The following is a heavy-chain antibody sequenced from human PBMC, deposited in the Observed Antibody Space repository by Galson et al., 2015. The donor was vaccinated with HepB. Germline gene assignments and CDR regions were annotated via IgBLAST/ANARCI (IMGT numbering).Heavy chain of an antibody. CDR1: GFTVSINY. Sequence: SLRLSCAASGFTVSINYMSWVRQAPGKGLEWVSVIYSGGNTYYADSVKGRFTISRDNSKNTLYLQMNSLRAEDTAVYYCARGTDSSGYYYVTDWGQGTLVTVSS. J-gene: IGHJ4*02. CDR3: ARGTDSSGYYYVTD. V-gene: IGHV3-66*01. CDR2: IYSGGNT. D-gene: IGHD3-22*01.